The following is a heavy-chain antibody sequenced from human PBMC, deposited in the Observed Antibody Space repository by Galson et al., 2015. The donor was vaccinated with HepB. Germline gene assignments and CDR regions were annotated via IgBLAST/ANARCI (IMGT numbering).Heavy chain of an antibody. V-gene: IGHV1-69*10. J-gene: IGHJ5*02. CDR3: AGYGGTGYSSLRRNWFDP. CDR1: GYTFTSYA. D-gene: IGHD6-19*01. CDR2: IIPIVGIA. Sequence: SVKVSCKASGYTFTSYAISWVRQAPGQGLEWMGGIIPIVGIANYAQKFQGRVTITADKSTSTAYMELSSLISEDTAVYYCAGYGGTGYSSLRRNWFDPWGQGTLVTVSS.